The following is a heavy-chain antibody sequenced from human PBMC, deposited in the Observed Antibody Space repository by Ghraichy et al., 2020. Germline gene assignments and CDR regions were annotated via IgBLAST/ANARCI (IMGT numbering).Heavy chain of an antibody. V-gene: IGHV4-34*12. CDR3: ASRSSSAEGAFDI. D-gene: IGHD6-13*01. CDR1: VGSFTYHY. J-gene: IGHJ3*02. Sequence: SQTLSLTCAVDVGSFTYHYWTWVRLPPGKGLEWIGEIFHTGRTNYHPSLKSRVTVSADMSKKHFSLTLKSVTAADMAVYYCASRSSSAEGAFDIWGQGTVVSVSS. CDR2: IFHTGRT.